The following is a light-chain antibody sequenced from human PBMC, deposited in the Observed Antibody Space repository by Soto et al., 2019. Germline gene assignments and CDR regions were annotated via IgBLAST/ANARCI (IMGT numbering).Light chain of an antibody. CDR3: SSYGGSNNLV. CDR2: EVS. J-gene: IGLJ2*01. Sequence: QSALTQPPSASGSPGQSVTISCTGASSDVGDYNYVSWYQHHPGKAPKLMIYEVSKRPSGVPDRFSGSKSGNTASLTVSGLQAEDEADYYCSSYGGSNNLVFGGGTKLTVL. V-gene: IGLV2-8*01. CDR1: SSDVGDYNY.